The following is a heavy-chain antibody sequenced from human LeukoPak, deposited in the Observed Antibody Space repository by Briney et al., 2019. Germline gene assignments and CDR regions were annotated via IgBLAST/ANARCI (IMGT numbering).Heavy chain of an antibody. J-gene: IGHJ5*02. D-gene: IGHD2-2*02. Sequence: ASVKVSCKASGYTFTGYYMHWVRQAPGQGLEWMGWINAGNGNTKYSQEFQGRVTITRDTSASTAYMELSSLRSEDMAVYYCARAPSLYVHWFDPWGQGTLVTVSS. CDR2: INAGNGNT. CDR3: ARAPSLYVHWFDP. V-gene: IGHV1-3*03. CDR1: GYTFTGYY.